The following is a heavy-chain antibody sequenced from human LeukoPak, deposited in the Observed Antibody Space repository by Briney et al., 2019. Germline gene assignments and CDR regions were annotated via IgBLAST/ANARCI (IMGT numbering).Heavy chain of an antibody. CDR2: IYYSGST. Sequence: SETLSLTCTVSGGSISSSIYYWGWIRQPPGKGLEWIGSIYYSGSTYYNPSLKSRVTISVDTSKNQFSLKLSSVTAADTAVYYCARVTYSYGPYYYYYMDVWGKGTTVTVSS. CDR1: GGSISSSIYY. J-gene: IGHJ6*03. CDR3: ARVTYSYGPYYYYYMDV. V-gene: IGHV4-39*07. D-gene: IGHD5-18*01.